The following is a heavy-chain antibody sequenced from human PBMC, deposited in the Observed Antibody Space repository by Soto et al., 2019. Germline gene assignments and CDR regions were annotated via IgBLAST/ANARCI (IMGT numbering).Heavy chain of an antibody. CDR1: GYTFTSYA. V-gene: IGHV1-18*01. CDR3: ARDSPPTAS. CDR2: ISASNGNT. Sequence: QVQLVQSGAEVKKPGASVKVSCKASGYTFTSYAISWVRQAPGQGLEWMGWISASNGNTNYAQNLQGRVTTTTDTHTSTGYMELRSLRSDDTAVYYCARDSPPTASWGQGTLVPVSS. J-gene: IGHJ5*02.